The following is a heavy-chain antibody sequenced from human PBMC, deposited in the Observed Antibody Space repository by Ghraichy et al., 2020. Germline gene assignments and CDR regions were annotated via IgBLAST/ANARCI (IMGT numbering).Heavy chain of an antibody. D-gene: IGHD4-17*01. J-gene: IGHJ6*02. CDR3: ATGRRPYGDYPNSYYYYYYGMDV. Sequence: ASVKVSCKVSGYTLTELSMHWVRQAPGKGLEWMGGFDPEDGETIYAQKFQGRVTMTEDTSTDTAYMELSSLRSEDTAVYYCATGRRPYGDYPNSYYYYYYGMDVWGQGTTVTVSS. V-gene: IGHV1-24*01. CDR2: FDPEDGET. CDR1: GYTLTELS.